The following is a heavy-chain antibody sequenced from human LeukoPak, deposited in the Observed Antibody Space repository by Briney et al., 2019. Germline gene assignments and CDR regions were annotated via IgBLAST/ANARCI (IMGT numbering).Heavy chain of an antibody. CDR2: IFHSGST. D-gene: IGHD3-9*01. V-gene: IGHV4-4*02. CDR1: GDFISGSNW. CDR3: ARRYGLRYFDWLSDAFDI. J-gene: IGHJ3*02. Sequence: PSGTLSLTCAISGDFISGSNWWSWVRLPPGKGLEWIGEIFHSGSTNYNPSLKSRVTISVDTSKNQFSLKLSSVTAADTAVYYCARRYGLRYFDWLSDAFDIWGQGTMVTVSS.